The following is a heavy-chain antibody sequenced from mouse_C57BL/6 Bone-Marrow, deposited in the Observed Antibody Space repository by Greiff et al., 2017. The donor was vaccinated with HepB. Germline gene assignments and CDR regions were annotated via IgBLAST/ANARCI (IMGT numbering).Heavy chain of an antibody. Sequence: QVQLQQSGPELARPWASVKISCQAFSTFSRRVHFALRDTNYWMQWVTQRTGQGLDWIGAIYPGNGGTSYNQKFKGKATLTADKSSSTAYMQLSSLTSEDSAVYYCAWGPYGWYFDVWGTGTTVTVSS. V-gene: IGHV1-87*01. CDR1: STFSRRVH. D-gene: IGHD1-1*01. CDR2: GQGLDWIG. CDR3: SEDSAVYYCAWGPYGWYFDV. J-gene: IGHJ1*03.